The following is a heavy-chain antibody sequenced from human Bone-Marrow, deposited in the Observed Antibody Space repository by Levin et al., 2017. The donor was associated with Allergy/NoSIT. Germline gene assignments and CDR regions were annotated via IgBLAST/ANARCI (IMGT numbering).Heavy chain of an antibody. D-gene: IGHD3-22*01. V-gene: IGHV3-48*03. Sequence: GESLKISCVGSGFSFGDFEINWVRQAPGKGPEWISLISSSGSNIYYADSVKGRFTTSRDNGKNSLYLQMNSLQVDDTAVYFCARLPQKYYYDAIGGLWGRGTQVTVSS. J-gene: IGHJ2*01. CDR2: ISSSGSNI. CDR3: ARLPQKYYYDAIGGL. CDR1: GFSFGDFE.